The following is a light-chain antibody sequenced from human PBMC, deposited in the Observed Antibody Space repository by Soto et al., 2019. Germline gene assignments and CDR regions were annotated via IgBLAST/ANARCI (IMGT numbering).Light chain of an antibody. J-gene: IGLJ3*02. Sequence: QSALTQSSSASASLGSSVKLTCTLSSGHRAYIIAWHQQQPGKAPRYLMKLEGSGSYNKGSGVPDRFSGSSSGADRYLTIANLQFEDEADYYCETWDTNTRVFGGGTQLTVL. CDR3: ETWDTNTRV. CDR1: SGHRAYI. CDR2: LEGSGSY. V-gene: IGLV4-60*02.